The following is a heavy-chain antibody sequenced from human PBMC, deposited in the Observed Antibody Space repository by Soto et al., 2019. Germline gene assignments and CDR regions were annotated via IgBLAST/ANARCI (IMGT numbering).Heavy chain of an antibody. D-gene: IGHD4-17*01. CDR3: ERDGAPTDLGMDV. CDR2: IYYSGST. J-gene: IGHJ6*02. V-gene: IGHV4-31*03. CDR1: GGSISSGGYY. Sequence: SETLSLTCTVSGGSISSGGYYWSWIRQHPGKGLEWIGYIYYSGSTYYNPSLKSRVTIPVDTSKNQFSLKLSSVTAADTAVYYCERDGAPTDLGMDVWGQGTTVTVSS.